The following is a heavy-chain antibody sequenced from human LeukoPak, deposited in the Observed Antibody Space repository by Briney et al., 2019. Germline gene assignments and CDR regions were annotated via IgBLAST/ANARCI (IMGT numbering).Heavy chain of an antibody. V-gene: IGHV3-21*01. CDR3: ARDFSERYSLDY. CDR1: GFTFSSYS. Sequence: GGSLRLSFAASGFTFSSYSMNWVRQAPGKGLEWVSSMSSSSSYIYYADSVKGRFSISRDNAKNSLYLQMNSLRAEDTAVYYCARDFSERYSLDYWGQGTLVTVSS. J-gene: IGHJ4*02. D-gene: IGHD5-24*01. CDR2: MSSSSSYI.